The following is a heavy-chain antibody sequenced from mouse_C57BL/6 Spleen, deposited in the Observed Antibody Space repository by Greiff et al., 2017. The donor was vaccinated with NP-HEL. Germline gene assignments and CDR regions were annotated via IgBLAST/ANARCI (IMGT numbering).Heavy chain of an antibody. CDR2: IYPGDGDT. Sequence: VQLQQSGPELVKPGASVKISCKASGYAFSSSWMNWVKQRPGKGLEWIGRIYPGDGDTNYNGKFKGQATLTADKSSSTAYMQLSSLTSEDSAVYFCARGDFFGCWGQSTTLTVSS. CDR1: GYAFSSSW. V-gene: IGHV1-82*01. J-gene: IGHJ2*01. CDR3: ARGDFFGC.